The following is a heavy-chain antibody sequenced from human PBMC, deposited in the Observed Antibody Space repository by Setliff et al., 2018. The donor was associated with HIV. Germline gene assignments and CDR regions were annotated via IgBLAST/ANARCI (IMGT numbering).Heavy chain of an antibody. Sequence: SETLSLTCTVSGGSISSGGYYWNWIRQHPRKGLEWIGYIYYTGSTYYNPSLQSRVTISVDTSKNQFSLRLTSLTAADTAVFYCARGPQNYHDGHRAFDIWGQGTMVTVSS. D-gene: IGHD3-22*01. CDR1: GGSISSGGYY. J-gene: IGHJ3*02. V-gene: IGHV4-31*03. CDR3: ARGPQNYHDGHRAFDI. CDR2: IYYTGST.